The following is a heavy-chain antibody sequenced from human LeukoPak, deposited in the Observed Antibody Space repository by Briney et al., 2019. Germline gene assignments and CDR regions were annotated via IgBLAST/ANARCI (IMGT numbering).Heavy chain of an antibody. J-gene: IGHJ4*02. Sequence: GGSLRLSCAASGFTFSDFWMSWVRQAPGKRLEWVANIKQDGSEKFYVDSVKGRFTISRDNAKNSLYLQMNSLRAEATAVYYCARSRGAPDYWGQGTLVTVSS. V-gene: IGHV3-7*01. CDR2: IKQDGSEK. D-gene: IGHD3-10*01. CDR1: GFTFSDFW. CDR3: ARSRGAPDY.